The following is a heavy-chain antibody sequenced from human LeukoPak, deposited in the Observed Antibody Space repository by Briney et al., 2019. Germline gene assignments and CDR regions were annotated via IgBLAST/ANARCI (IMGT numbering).Heavy chain of an antibody. CDR1: AGSISSSSYY. CDR3: ARQPAGIVVVPAAIGGGFDY. CDR2: IYYSGTT. J-gene: IGHJ4*02. Sequence: SHTPSPTRTVSAGSISSSSYYSGWIRQPPWKGLEWFGRIYYSGTTYSTTSLKTRATISVGTSKTRFSLKLSSVSAADTAVYYCARQPAGIVVVPAAIGGGFDYWGQGTLVTVS. V-gene: IGHV4-39*01. D-gene: IGHD2-2*01.